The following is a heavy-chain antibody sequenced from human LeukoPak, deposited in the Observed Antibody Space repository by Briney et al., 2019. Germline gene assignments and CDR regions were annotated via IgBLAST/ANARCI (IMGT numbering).Heavy chain of an antibody. J-gene: IGHJ3*02. CDR3: ARGHSIAAAAPWAFDI. Sequence: PGGSLRLSCAASGFTFSSYSMNWVRQAPGKGLEWASSISSSSSYIYYADSVKGRFTISRDNAKNSLYLQMNSLRAEDTAVYYCARGHSIAAAAPWAFDIWGQGTMVTVSS. V-gene: IGHV3-21*01. CDR1: GFTFSSYS. D-gene: IGHD6-13*01. CDR2: ISSSSSYI.